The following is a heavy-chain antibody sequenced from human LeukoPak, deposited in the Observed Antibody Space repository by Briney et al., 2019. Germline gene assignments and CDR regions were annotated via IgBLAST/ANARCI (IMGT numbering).Heavy chain of an antibody. D-gene: IGHD1-26*01. V-gene: IGHV4-39*01. CDR2: IYYSGST. CDR3: ARPVGGGEAFDI. J-gene: IGHJ3*02. CDR1: GGSISSSSYY. Sequence: PSETLSLTCTVSGGSISSSSYYWGSIRQPPGKGLGWIGSIYYSGSTYYNPSLKHRVTISVDTSKNQFSLKQRSITAADTAVYYCARPVGGGEAFDIWGQGTMVTVSS.